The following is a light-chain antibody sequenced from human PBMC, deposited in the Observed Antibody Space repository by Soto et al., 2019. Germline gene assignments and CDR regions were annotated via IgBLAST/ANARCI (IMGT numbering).Light chain of an antibody. CDR1: QGISSY. J-gene: IGKJ1*01. V-gene: IGKV1-39*01. CDR3: QQSYSTPWT. Sequence: DIQMTQSPSSLSASVGDRVTITCRASQGISSYLNWYQQKPGKAPKLLIYAASSLQSGVPSRFSGSGSGTDFTRTISSLQPEDFATYYCQQSYSTPWTFGQGTKVEIK. CDR2: AAS.